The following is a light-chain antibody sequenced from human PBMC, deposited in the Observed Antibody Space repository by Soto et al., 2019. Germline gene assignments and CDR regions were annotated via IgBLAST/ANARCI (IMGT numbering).Light chain of an antibody. J-gene: IGLJ3*02. V-gene: IGLV1-40*01. CDR1: SSNIGAGYD. Sequence: QSVLTQPPSVSGAPGQRVTISFTGSSSNIGAGYDVHWYQQLPGTAPKLLIYGNSNRPSGVPDRFSGSKSGTSASLAITGHQAEDEADYCCQSYDSSLSGFWVFGEGTKVTVL. CDR2: GNS. CDR3: QSYDSSLSGFWV.